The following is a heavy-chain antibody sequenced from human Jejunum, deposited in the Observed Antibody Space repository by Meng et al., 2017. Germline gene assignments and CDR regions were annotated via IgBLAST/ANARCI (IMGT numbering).Heavy chain of an antibody. V-gene: IGHV4-4*02. D-gene: IGHD6-19*01. CDR1: GGSISSTNW. J-gene: IGHJ4*02. CDR2: VFHTGSS. Sequence: QVQLQWSGPGLVKPSGTLSLTCAVSGGSISSTNWWSWVRQPPGKGPEWIGDVFHTGSSNYSPSLRSRVTISVDKSKNQFSLNLSSVTAADTAVYFCARRGGAYSTGHFPHFDDWGQGTLVTVFS. CDR3: ARRGGAYSTGHFPHFDD.